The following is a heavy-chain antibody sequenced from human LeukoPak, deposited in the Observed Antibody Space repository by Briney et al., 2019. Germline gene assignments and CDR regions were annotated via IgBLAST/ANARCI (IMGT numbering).Heavy chain of an antibody. CDR1: GYTFTSYA. V-gene: IGHV1-69*04. D-gene: IGHD3-9*01. Sequence: GASVRVSCKASGYTFTSYAISWVRQAPGQGLEWMGRIIPILGIANYAQKFQGRVTITADKSTSTAYMELSSLRSEDTAVYYCARDRLWDILTEYWFDPWGQGTLVTVSS. CDR3: ARDRLWDILTEYWFDP. CDR2: IIPILGIA. J-gene: IGHJ5*02.